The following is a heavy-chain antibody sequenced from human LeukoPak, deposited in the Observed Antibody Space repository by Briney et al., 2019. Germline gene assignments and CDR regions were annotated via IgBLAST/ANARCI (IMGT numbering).Heavy chain of an antibody. CDR1: GDSFSSNSAA. V-gene: IGHV6-1*01. J-gene: IGHJ5*02. CDR3: ARESWDIEGYNWFDP. CDR2: TYYRSKWYN. D-gene: IGHD2-15*01. Sequence: SQTLSLTCALSGDSFSSNSAAWTWIRQSPSRGLEWLGRTYYRSKWYNDYAVSVKSRITINPDTSKNQFSLQLNSVTPEDTAVYYCARESWDIEGYNWFDPWGQGTLVTVSS.